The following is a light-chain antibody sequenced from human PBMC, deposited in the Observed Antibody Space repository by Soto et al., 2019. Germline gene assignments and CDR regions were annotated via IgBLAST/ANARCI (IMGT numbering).Light chain of an antibody. CDR2: LGS. CDR3: LQALQTPWS. V-gene: IGKV2-28*01. CDR1: QSLLHSNGYNY. Sequence: DIVMTQSPLSLPVTPGEPASISCRSSQSLLHSNGYNYLDWYLQKTGQSPQLLIYLGSNRASGVPDRFSGSGSGTYFTLNISIVDADDVEVYYCLQALQTPWSFGQGTKVEIK. J-gene: IGKJ1*01.